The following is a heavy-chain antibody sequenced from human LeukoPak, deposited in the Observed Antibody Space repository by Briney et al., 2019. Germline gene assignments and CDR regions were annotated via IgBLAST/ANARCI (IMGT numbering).Heavy chain of an antibody. CDR3: ARAPKYYDILTGYYNVPGFDY. Sequence: SVKVSCKASDYTFSSYGISWVRQAPGQGLEWMGGIIPIFGTANYAQKFQGRVTITADESTSTAYMELSSLRSEDTAVYYCARAPKYYDILTGYYNVPGFDYWGQGTLVTVSS. D-gene: IGHD3-9*01. CDR1: DYTFSSYG. J-gene: IGHJ4*02. CDR2: IIPIFGTA. V-gene: IGHV1-69*13.